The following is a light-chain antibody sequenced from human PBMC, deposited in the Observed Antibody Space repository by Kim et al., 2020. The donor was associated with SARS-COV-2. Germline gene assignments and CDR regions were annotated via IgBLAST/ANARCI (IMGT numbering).Light chain of an antibody. CDR2: YDS. V-gene: IGLV3-21*04. CDR3: QVWDSSSDHPRV. Sequence: GKTARITCGGNNIGSKSVHWYQQKPGQAPVLVIYYDSDRPSGIPERFSGSNSGNTATLTISRVEAGDEADYYCQVWDSSSDHPRVFGTGTKVTVL. J-gene: IGLJ1*01. CDR1: NIGSKS.